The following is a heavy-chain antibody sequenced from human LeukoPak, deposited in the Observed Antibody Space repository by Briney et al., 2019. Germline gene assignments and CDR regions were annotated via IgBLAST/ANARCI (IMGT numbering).Heavy chain of an antibody. Sequence: GGSLRLSCAASGFTFSTYSMHWVRQAPGKGLEWVALISHDGSKKYYADSVKGRFTISRDNSKNTLYLQMNSLRVEDTAVYYCARVQREYYYDSSGIMGNWGQGTLVTVSS. V-gene: IGHV3-30*04. CDR1: GFTFSTYS. CDR2: ISHDGSKK. J-gene: IGHJ4*02. CDR3: ARVQREYYYDSSGIMGN. D-gene: IGHD3-22*01.